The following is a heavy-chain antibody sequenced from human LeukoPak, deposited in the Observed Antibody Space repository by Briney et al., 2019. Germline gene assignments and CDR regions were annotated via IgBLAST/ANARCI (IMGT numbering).Heavy chain of an antibody. CDR3: ARHKTPPAITIRGPPWWFDP. D-gene: IGHD3-3*01. CDR2: IYYSGST. Sequence: PSETLSLTCSVSGVSISSSRNYWGWIRQPPGKGLEWIGSIYYSGSTYYNPSLKSRVTISVDTSKNQFSLKLSSVTAADTAVYYCARHKTPPAITIRGPPWWFDPWGQGTLVTVSS. CDR1: GVSISSSRNY. J-gene: IGHJ5*02. V-gene: IGHV4-39*01.